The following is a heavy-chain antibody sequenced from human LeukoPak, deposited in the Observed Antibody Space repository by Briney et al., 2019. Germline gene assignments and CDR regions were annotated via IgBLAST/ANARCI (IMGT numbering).Heavy chain of an antibody. CDR3: ARHLDFYHSSGYYYYYGMDV. CDR1: GGSISSGDYY. Sequence: SETLSLTCTVSGGSISSGDYYWSWIRQPPGKGLEWIGYFSYSGSTNYNPSLKSRVTISVDTSKNQFSLKLSSVTAADTAVYYCARHLDFYHSSGYYYYYGMDVWGQRTTVTVSS. CDR2: FSYSGST. D-gene: IGHD3-22*01. V-gene: IGHV4-61*08. J-gene: IGHJ6*02.